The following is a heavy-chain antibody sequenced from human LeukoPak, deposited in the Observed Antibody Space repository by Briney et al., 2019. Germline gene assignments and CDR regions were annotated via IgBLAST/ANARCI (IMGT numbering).Heavy chain of an antibody. CDR3: AIDSTPSYGFGYFYYGMDV. V-gene: IGHV3-48*02. CDR1: GXTFSSYN. CDR2: ISSSNSTI. D-gene: IGHD5-18*01. Sequence: PGGSLRLSCAASGXTFSSYNMNWVRQAPGKGLEWVSYISSSNSTIYYAHSLKGQFTISRDNAMNSLYLQMNSLKDGDTAVYYCAIDSTPSYGFGYFYYGMDVWGQGTTVTVSS. J-gene: IGHJ6*02.